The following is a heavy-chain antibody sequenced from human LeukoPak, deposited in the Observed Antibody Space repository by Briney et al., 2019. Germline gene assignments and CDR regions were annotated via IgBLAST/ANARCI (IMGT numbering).Heavy chain of an antibody. D-gene: IGHD6-13*01. V-gene: IGHV3-74*01. Sequence: GGSLRLSCAASGFTFSNDWMHWVRQAPGKGLVRVSRVASDGVTSYADSVQGRFTISRDNAKNTLYLQMNSLRVDDTAVYYCLCIEATTTGLIDHWGQGTLVTVSS. J-gene: IGHJ4*02. CDR2: VASDGVT. CDR1: GFTFSNDW. CDR3: LCIEATTTGLIDH.